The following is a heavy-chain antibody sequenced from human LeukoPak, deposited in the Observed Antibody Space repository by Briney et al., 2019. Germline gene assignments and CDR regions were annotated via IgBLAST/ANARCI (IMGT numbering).Heavy chain of an antibody. CDR2: IYYSGST. D-gene: IGHD3-3*01. CDR1: GGSISSSSYY. Sequence: PSETLSLTCTVSGGSISSSSYYWGWIRQPPGKGLEWIGSIYYSGSTYYNPSLKSRVTISVDTSKNQFSLKLSSVTAADTAVYYCARHATSYDFWSGYNNWFDPWGQGTLVTVSS. J-gene: IGHJ5*02. CDR3: ARHATSYDFWSGYNNWFDP. V-gene: IGHV4-39*01.